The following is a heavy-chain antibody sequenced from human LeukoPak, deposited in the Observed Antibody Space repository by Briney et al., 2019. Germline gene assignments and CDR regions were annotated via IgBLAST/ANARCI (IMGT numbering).Heavy chain of an antibody. J-gene: IGHJ4*02. CDR2: ISTSGSTI. D-gene: IGHD1-26*01. Sequence: PGGSLRLSCAASGFTFSSYEMNWVRQAPGKGLEWVSYISTSGSTIYYADSVKGRFTISRDNAKNSLYLQMNSLRAEDTAVYYCARMGGSGSPGPLPANLWGQGTLVTVSS. CDR1: GFTFSSYE. CDR3: ARMGGSGSPGPLPANL. V-gene: IGHV3-48*03.